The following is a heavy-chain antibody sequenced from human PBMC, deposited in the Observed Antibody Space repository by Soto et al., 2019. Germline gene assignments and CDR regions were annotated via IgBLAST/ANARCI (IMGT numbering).Heavy chain of an antibody. CDR2: ISGIGGST. CDR1: GFTFSSYA. Sequence: PGGSLRLSCAASGFTFSSYAMSWVRQAPGKGLEWVSAISGIGGSTYYADSVKGRFTISRDNSKNTLYLQMNSLRAEDTAVYYCAKDSWTSSSKNYFDYWGQGTLVTVSS. J-gene: IGHJ4*02. D-gene: IGHD6-6*01. V-gene: IGHV3-23*01. CDR3: AKDSWTSSSKNYFDY.